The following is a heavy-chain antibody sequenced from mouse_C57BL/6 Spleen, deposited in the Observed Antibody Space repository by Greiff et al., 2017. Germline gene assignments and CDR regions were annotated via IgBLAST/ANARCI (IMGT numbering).Heavy chain of an antibody. CDR2: INPSSGYT. Sequence: VQLQQSGAELVKPGASVKLSCKASGYTFTEYTIHWVKQRPGQGLEWIGYINPSSGYTKYNQKFKDKATLTADKSSSTAYMQLSSLTYEDSAVYYCARSRDYDAMDYWGQGTSVTVSS. V-gene: IGHV1-7*01. CDR1: GYTFTEYT. J-gene: IGHJ4*01. CDR3: ARSRDYDAMDY.